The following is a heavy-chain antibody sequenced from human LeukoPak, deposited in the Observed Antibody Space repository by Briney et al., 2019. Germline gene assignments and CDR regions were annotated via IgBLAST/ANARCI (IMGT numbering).Heavy chain of an antibody. V-gene: IGHV4-4*07. Sequence: SETLSLTCTVSGGSISSYYWSWIRQPAGKGLEWIGRIYTSGSTNYNPSLKSRVTMSVDTSKNQFSLKLSSVTAADTAVYYCARGVWKYQLRQPGPNWFDPWGQGTLVTVSS. CDR1: GGSISSYY. CDR2: IYTSGST. D-gene: IGHD2-2*01. J-gene: IGHJ5*02. CDR3: ARGVWKYQLRQPGPNWFDP.